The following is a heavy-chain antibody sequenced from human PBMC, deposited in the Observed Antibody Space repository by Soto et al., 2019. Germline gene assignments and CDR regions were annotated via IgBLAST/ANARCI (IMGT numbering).Heavy chain of an antibody. V-gene: IGHV3-7*04. J-gene: IGHJ4*02. Sequence: EVQLVESGGGLVQPGGSLRLSCAASGFTFSSFWMSWVRQAPGKGLEWVANIIQDGRDKYYVDSVKGRFTISRDNAKNSLYLQMNSLRVEDTAVYYCTTELRFGDRGDYWGQGTLVTVSS. CDR2: IIQDGRDK. CDR3: TTELRFGDRGDY. D-gene: IGHD3-10*01. CDR1: GFTFSSFW.